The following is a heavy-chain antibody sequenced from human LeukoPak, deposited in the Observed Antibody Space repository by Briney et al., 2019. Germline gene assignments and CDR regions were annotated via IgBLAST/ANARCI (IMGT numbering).Heavy chain of an antibody. J-gene: IGHJ4*02. CDR3: AEVSSSWPVYYFDY. CDR2: ISYDGSNK. V-gene: IGHV3-30*18. CDR1: GFTFSSYG. Sequence: GGSLRLSCAASGFTFSSYGMHWVRQAPGKGLEWVAVISYDGSNKYYADSVKGRFTISRDNSKNTLYLQMNSLRAEDTAVYYCAEVSSSWPVYYFDYWGQGTLVTVSS. D-gene: IGHD6-13*01.